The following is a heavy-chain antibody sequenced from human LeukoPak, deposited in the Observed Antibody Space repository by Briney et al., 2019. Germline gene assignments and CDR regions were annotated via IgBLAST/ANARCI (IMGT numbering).Heavy chain of an antibody. CDR1: GGSVSSGSYY. CDR2: INHSGST. Sequence: PSETLSLTCTVSGGSVSSGSYYWSWIRQPPGKGLEWIGEINHSGSTNYNPSLKSRVTISVDRSKNQFSLKLSSVTAADTAVYYCARGGITGFDPWGQGTLVTVSS. J-gene: IGHJ5*02. CDR3: ARGGITGFDP. D-gene: IGHD1-14*01. V-gene: IGHV4-61*01.